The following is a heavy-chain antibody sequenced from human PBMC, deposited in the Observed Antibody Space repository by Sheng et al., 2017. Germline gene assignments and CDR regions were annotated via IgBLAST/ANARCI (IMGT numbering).Heavy chain of an antibody. D-gene: IGHD3-22*01. CDR3: ARSGITMMAMDV. Sequence: QVQLVQSGAEVKKPGSSVNISCKASGGIFSNIGVSWVRQAPGQGLEWMGGIIPILVTTKYAQKFQGRVTITADESRTTAYMALSSLRSADTAVYYCARSGITMMAMDVWGQGP. J-gene: IGHJ6*02. CDR2: IIPILVTT. CDR1: GGIFSNIG. V-gene: IGHV1-69*13.